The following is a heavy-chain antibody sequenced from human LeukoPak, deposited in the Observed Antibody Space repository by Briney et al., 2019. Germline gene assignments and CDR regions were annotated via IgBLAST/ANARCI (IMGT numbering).Heavy chain of an antibody. CDR2: INAGSGDT. J-gene: IGHJ4*02. V-gene: IGHV1-2*06. Sequence: ASVKVSXKASGYTFSGYFVHWMRQAPGQGLEWIGRINAGSGDTEFAQKFQGRVTMTRDTYVSTAYMEVSGLTSDDTAMYYCARDLSSTPNWELDHWGQGTLVTVSS. D-gene: IGHD1-1*01. CDR3: ARDLSSTPNWELDH. CDR1: GYTFSGYF.